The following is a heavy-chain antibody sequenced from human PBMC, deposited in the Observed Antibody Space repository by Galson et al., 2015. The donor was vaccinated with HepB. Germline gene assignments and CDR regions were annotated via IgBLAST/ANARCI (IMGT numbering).Heavy chain of an antibody. V-gene: IGHV3-48*01. CDR2: ISSSSSTI. Sequence: SLRLSCAASGFTFSSYSMNWVRQAPGKGLEWVSYISSSSSTIYYADSVKGRFTISRDNAKNSLYLQMNSLRAEDTAVYYCARMRLHYYFASWGQGTLVTASS. D-gene: IGHD5-24*01. J-gene: IGHJ4*02. CDR3: ARMRLHYYFAS. CDR1: GFTFSSYS.